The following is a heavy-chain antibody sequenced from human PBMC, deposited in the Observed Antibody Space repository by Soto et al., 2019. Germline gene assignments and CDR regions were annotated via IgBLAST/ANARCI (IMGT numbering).Heavy chain of an antibody. D-gene: IGHD3-10*01. J-gene: IGHJ5*02. Sequence: QITLKESGPTLVKPTQTLTLTCTFSGFSLSTSGVGVGWIRQPPGKALEWLALIYWNDDKRYSPSLKSRLTIPKDTSKNRVVLTMTNMDPVDTATYYGAHVLLWFGALNWFDPWGQGTLVTVSS. CDR3: AHVLLWFGALNWFDP. CDR2: IYWNDDK. CDR1: GFSLSTSGVG. V-gene: IGHV2-5*01.